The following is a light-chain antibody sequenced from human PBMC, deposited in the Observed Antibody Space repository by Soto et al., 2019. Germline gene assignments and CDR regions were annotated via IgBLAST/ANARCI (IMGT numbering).Light chain of an antibody. Sequence: SYELTQPPSVSVSPGQTARITCSGDALTNQYAYWYQQKPGQAPVLVIYKDSERPSGIPERFSGSSSGTTVTLTISGVQAEDEADYYCQSADSSGTVVFGGGPKLTVL. V-gene: IGLV3-25*03. J-gene: IGLJ2*01. CDR1: ALTNQY. CDR3: QSADSSGTVV. CDR2: KDS.